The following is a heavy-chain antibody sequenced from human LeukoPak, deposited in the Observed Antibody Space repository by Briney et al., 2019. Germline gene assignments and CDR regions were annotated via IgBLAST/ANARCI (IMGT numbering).Heavy chain of an antibody. CDR1: GFTFSSYA. CDR2: ISGSGGST. V-gene: IGHV3-23*01. J-gene: IGHJ6*02. CDR3: AKDRPKVYDFWSPNGMDV. Sequence: PGGSLRLSCAASGFTFSSYAMSWVRQAPGKGLEWVSAISGSGGSTYYADSVKGRFTISRDNSKNTLYLQMNSLRAEDTAVYYCAKDRPKVYDFWSPNGMDVWGQGTTVTVSS. D-gene: IGHD3-3*01.